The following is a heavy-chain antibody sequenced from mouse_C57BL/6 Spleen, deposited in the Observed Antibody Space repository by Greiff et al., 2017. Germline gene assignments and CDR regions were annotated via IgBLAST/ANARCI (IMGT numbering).Heavy chain of an antibody. V-gene: IGHV1-26*01. J-gene: IGHJ4*01. D-gene: IGHD1-1*02. CDR2: INPNNGGT. Sequence: EVQLQQSGPELVKPGASVKISCKASGYTFTDYYMNWVKQSHGKSLEWIGDINPNNGGTSYNQKFKGKATLTVDKSSSTAYMELRSLTSEDSAVYYCAKGGTNYAMDYGGQGTSVTVSS. CDR1: GYTFTDYY. CDR3: AKGGTNYAMDY.